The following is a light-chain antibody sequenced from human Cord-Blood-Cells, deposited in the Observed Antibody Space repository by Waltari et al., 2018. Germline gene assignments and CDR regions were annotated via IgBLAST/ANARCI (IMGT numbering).Light chain of an antibody. Sequence: DLQMTQSPSNLSASVGDRVTITCRASQSISSWLAWYQQKPGKAPKLLIYKASSLESGVPSRFSGSGSGTEFTLTISSLQPDDFATYYCQQYNSYWTFGQGTKVEIK. CDR1: QSISSW. V-gene: IGKV1-5*03. CDR2: KAS. CDR3: QQYNSYWT. J-gene: IGKJ1*01.